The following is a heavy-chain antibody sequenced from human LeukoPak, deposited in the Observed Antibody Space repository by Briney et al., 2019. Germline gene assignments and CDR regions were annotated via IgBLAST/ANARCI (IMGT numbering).Heavy chain of an antibody. CDR1: GGTFSSYA. V-gene: IGHV1-69*05. Sequence: SVKVSCKASGGTFSSYAISWVRQAPGQGLEWMGGIIPIFGTANYAQKFQGRVTITKDESTSTAYMELSSLRSEDTAVYYCARDLCSSTSCYTGDYYYYMDVWGKGTTVTVSS. CDR3: ARDLCSSTSCYTGDYYYYMDV. D-gene: IGHD2-2*02. J-gene: IGHJ6*03. CDR2: IIPIFGTA.